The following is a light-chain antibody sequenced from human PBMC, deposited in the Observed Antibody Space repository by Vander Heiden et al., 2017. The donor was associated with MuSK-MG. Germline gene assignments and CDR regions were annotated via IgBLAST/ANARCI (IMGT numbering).Light chain of an antibody. CDR1: SFSKEY. J-gene: IGLJ2*01. CDR3: QSVDRSGTFPL. Sequence: SPALTPPPPVSVAPGPTATIPRVGDSFSKEYSYWYRQQPGQAPVLVIFTDTERPSGIPDRFSGSRSGTTVTLTITGVQAEEEADYYCQSVDRSGTFPLFGGGTRVTVL. V-gene: IGLV3-25*02. CDR2: TDT.